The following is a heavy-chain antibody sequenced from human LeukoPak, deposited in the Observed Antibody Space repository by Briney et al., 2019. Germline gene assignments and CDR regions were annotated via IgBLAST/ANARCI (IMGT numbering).Heavy chain of an antibody. V-gene: IGHV1-18*01. Sequence: ASVKVSCKASGYTFTSYDINWVRQATGQGLEWMGWISAYNGNTNYAQKLQGRVTMTTDTSTSTAYMELRSLRSDDTAVYYCARAPRYSSGWYMLYWGQGTLVTVSS. CDR2: ISAYNGNT. CDR1: GYTFTSYD. J-gene: IGHJ4*02. CDR3: ARAPRYSSGWYMLY. D-gene: IGHD6-19*01.